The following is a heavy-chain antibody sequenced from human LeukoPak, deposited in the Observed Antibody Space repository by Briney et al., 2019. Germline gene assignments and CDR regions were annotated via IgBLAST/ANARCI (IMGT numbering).Heavy chain of an antibody. D-gene: IGHD1-26*01. CDR2: INQDGSAT. J-gene: IGHJ4*02. V-gene: IGHV3-7*01. CDR3: AIAAGWEQAY. Sequence: GGSLRLSCAASGFTFSTYWMSWVRQAPGKGLEWVANINQDGSATNYVDSAKGRFIVSRDNAKNSVFLQMSSLRVEDTAVYYCAIAAGWEQAYWGQGTLVTVSS. CDR1: GFTFSTYW.